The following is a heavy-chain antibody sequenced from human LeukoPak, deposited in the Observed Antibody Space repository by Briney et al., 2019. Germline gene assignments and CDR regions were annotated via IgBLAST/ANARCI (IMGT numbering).Heavy chain of an antibody. J-gene: IGHJ4*02. CDR3: ARKPFGTVYFDY. Sequence: GGSLRLSCAASGFTFSTYEMNWVRQAPGKGLEWVSCISPTGTTIYYAQSVKGRFTISRDNAKNSVYLHMNSLRVEDTADYYCARKPFGTVYFDYWGQRMLVTVSS. V-gene: IGHV3-48*03. D-gene: IGHD1-1*01. CDR1: GFTFSTYE. CDR2: ISPTGTTI.